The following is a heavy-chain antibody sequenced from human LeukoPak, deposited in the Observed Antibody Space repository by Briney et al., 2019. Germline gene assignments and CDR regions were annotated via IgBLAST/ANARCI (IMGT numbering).Heavy chain of an antibody. CDR2: MYRSGNT. V-gene: IGHV4-38-2*02. Sequence: SETLSLTCTVSLYSISDGYYWGCIRPPPGNGLEWIATMYRSGNTNYNSSLKSRVTQSLDTSKNHFSLKVRSLSAPDPAVYYFARAHWGPAGVYYFDYWGQGVQVTVSS. D-gene: IGHD3-16*01. J-gene: IGHJ4*02. CDR3: ARAHWGPAGVYYFDY. CDR1: LYSISDGYY.